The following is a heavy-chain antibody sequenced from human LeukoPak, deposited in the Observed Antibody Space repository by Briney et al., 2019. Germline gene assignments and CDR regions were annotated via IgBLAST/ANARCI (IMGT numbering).Heavy chain of an antibody. Sequence: SETLSLTCTVSGGSISSYYWSWIRQPAGKGLEWIGRIYTSGNTYYNPSLKSRVSMSADTSKNQFSLKLSSVTAANTAVYYCARGRYSYGPQNYDYMDVWGKGTTVTISS. V-gene: IGHV4-4*07. CDR1: GGSISSYY. D-gene: IGHD5-18*01. J-gene: IGHJ6*03. CDR2: IYTSGNT. CDR3: ARGRYSYGPQNYDYMDV.